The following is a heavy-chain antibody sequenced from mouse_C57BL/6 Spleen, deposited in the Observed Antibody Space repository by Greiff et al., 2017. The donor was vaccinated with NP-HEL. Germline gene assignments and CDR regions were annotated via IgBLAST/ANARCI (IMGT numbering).Heavy chain of an antibody. J-gene: IGHJ2*01. Sequence: EVMLVESGGGLVQPGGSMKLSCVASGFTFSNYWMNWVRQSPEKGLEWVAQIRLKSDNYATHYAESVKGRFTISRDDSKSSVYLQMNNLRAEDTGIYYCTGGITTVVAFDYWGQGTTLTVSS. V-gene: IGHV6-3*01. CDR1: GFTFSNYW. CDR2: IRLKSDNYAT. CDR3: TGGITTVVAFDY. D-gene: IGHD1-1*01.